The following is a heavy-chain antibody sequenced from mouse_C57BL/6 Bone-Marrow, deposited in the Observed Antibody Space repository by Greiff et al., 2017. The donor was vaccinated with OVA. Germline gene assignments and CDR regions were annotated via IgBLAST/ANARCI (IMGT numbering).Heavy chain of an antibody. CDR2: FHPNSGSI. V-gene: IGHV1-64*01. Sequence: VQLQQPGAELVKPGASVKLSCKASGYTFTSYWMHWVKQRPGHGLEWIGMFHPNSGSINYNEKFKSKATLTVDKSSSTAYMQLSSLTSEECAVYYCARGTGNNYFDYWGQSTTLTVSS. J-gene: IGHJ2*01. CDR3: ARGTGNNYFDY. D-gene: IGHD5-2*01. CDR1: GYTFTSYW.